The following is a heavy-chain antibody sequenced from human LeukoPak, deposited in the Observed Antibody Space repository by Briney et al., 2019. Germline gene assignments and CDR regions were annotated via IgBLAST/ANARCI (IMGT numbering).Heavy chain of an antibody. V-gene: IGHV1-2*02. Sequence: GASVKVSCTASGYTFTGYYMHWVRQAPGQGLEWMGWINPNSGGTNYAQKFQGRVTMTRDTSISTACMELSRLRSDDTAVYYCARPLWFGESFYYGMDVWGQGTTVTVSS. CDR2: INPNSGGT. D-gene: IGHD3-10*01. J-gene: IGHJ6*02. CDR3: ARPLWFGESFYYGMDV. CDR1: GYTFTGYY.